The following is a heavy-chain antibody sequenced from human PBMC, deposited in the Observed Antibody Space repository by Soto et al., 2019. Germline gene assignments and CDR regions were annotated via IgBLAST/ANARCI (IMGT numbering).Heavy chain of an antibody. CDR3: ARGPYYDLIWNYYYMDV. CDR1: GGSISGHY. V-gene: IGHV4-59*08. D-gene: IGHD3-16*01. CDR2: MYYSGST. J-gene: IGHJ6*03. Sequence: QVQLQESGPGLVKPSETLSLSCSVSGGSISGHYWSWVRQTPGKGLEWIGYMYYSGSTNYNPSLKSRVTISVDTSKNPFSLRLTSVTAADAAEYYCARGPYYDLIWNYYYMDVWGKGTTVTVFS.